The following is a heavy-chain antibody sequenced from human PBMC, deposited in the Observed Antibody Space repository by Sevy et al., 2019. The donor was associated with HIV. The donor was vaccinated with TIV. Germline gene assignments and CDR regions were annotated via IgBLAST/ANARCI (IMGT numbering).Heavy chain of an antibody. CDR2: INGDGSGT. CDR3: ARVNIPAAE. CDR1: GFTFSTYW. V-gene: IGHV3-74*01. D-gene: IGHD6-13*01. J-gene: IGHJ4*02. Sequence: RLSCAASGFTFSTYWMHWVRQVPGKGLVWVSRINGDGSGTTYAGSVKGRFTISRDNAKNTLYLQMNSLRVEDTAVYYCARVNIPAAEWGQGALVTVSS.